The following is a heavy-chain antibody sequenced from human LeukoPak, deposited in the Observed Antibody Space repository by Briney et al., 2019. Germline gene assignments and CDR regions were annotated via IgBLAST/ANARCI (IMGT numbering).Heavy chain of an antibody. J-gene: IGHJ6*03. D-gene: IGHD6-13*01. V-gene: IGHV4-4*09. CDR1: GGSISSYY. Sequence: PSETLSLTCTVSGGSISSYYWSWIRQPPGKGLEWIGYIYPSGSTNYNPSLKSRVTISVDTSKNQFSLKLSSVTAADTAVYYCARGYSSSWYNSIYYYYYLDVWGKGTTVTVSS. CDR3: ARGYSSSWYNSIYYYYYLDV. CDR2: IYPSGST.